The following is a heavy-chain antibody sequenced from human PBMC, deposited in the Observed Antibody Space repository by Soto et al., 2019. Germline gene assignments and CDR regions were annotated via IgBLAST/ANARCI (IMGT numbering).Heavy chain of an antibody. J-gene: IGHJ5*02. Sequence: SGKVSCKASGGTFSSYAISWVRQVPGQGLEWMGGIIPIFGTANYAQKFQGRVTITADKSTSTAYMELSRLRSEDTAVYYCARDPIAVRPLYNWFDPWGEGTLVTVSS. CDR1: GGTFSSYA. CDR2: IIPIFGTA. V-gene: IGHV1-69*06. D-gene: IGHD6-6*01. CDR3: ARDPIAVRPLYNWFDP.